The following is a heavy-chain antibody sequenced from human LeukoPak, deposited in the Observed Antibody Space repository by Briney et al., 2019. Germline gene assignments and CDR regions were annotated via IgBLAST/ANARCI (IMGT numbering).Heavy chain of an antibody. CDR1: GYSFTSYW. V-gene: IGHV5-51*01. Sequence: GESLKISCKGSGYSFTSYWIGWVRQMPGKGLEWMGIIYPGDSDTRYSPSFQGQVTISAGKSISTAYLQWSSLKASDTAMYYCARQPPYGVLLPDVWGQGTTVTVSS. CDR3: ARQPPYGVLLPDV. D-gene: IGHD4-17*01. J-gene: IGHJ6*02. CDR2: IYPGDSDT.